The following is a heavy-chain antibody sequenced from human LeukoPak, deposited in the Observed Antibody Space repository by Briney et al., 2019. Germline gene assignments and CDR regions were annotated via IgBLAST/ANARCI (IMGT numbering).Heavy chain of an antibody. CDR3: AKEGYYDILTGYYPPYYYYYMDV. Sequence: PGRSLRLSCAASGFTFSSYGMHWVRQAPGKGLEWVAVIWYDGSNKYYADSVKGRFTISRDNSKNTLYLQMNSLRAEDTAVYYCAKEGYYDILTGYYPPYYYYYMDVWGKGTTVTVSS. CDR1: GFTFSSYG. V-gene: IGHV3-33*06. D-gene: IGHD3-9*01. CDR2: IWYDGSNK. J-gene: IGHJ6*03.